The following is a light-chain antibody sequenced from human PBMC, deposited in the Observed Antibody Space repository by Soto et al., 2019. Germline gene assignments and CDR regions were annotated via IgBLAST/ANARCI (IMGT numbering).Light chain of an antibody. CDR2: AAS. J-gene: IGKJ1*01. Sequence: DIQLTQSPSFLSASVGDRVTITCRASQGISSYLAWYQQKPGKAPKLLIYAASTLQSGVPSRFSGSGSGTEFTLTISSLQTDDFATYYCQQYNSYSPWTFGQGTKVDIK. CDR3: QQYNSYSPWT. V-gene: IGKV1-9*01. CDR1: QGISSY.